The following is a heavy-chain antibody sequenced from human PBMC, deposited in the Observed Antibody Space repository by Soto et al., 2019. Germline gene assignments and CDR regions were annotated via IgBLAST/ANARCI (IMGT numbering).Heavy chain of an antibody. D-gene: IGHD3-3*02. CDR2: ISHSGST. CDR3: AACHFWGGVWTQRSLGY. CDR1: GHSLTSSHW. V-gene: IGHV4-4*02. J-gene: IGHJ4*02. Sequence: SETLSLPGPASGHSLTSSHWWSWVRSPPGKGLEWIGQISHSGSTNYNPSLTSRVTLSVDKSKNHFSLKLTSVTAADTAAHSPAACHFWGGVWTQRSLGYWGRGTLVT.